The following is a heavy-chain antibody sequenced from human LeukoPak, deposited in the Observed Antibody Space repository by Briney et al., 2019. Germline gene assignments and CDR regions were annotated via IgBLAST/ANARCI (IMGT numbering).Heavy chain of an antibody. CDR1: SGSISSSTW. D-gene: IGHD5-24*01. CDR2: INHSGST. J-gene: IGHJ4*02. CDR3: ALGYNDIWEL. Sequence: PSGTLSLTCAVCSGSISSSTWWSWVRQPPGKGLEWIGEINHSGSTHYTPSLKSRVTISVDTSDNKFSLKMISVTAADAAVYYCALGYNDIWELWGRGTLVTVSS. V-gene: IGHV4-4*02.